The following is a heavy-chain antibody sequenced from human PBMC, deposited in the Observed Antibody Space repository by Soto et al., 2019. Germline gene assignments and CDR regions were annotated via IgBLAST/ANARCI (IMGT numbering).Heavy chain of an antibody. CDR1: TDSFNDSY. D-gene: IGHD5-18*01. J-gene: IGHJ3*02. CDR3: AADVWIHDAFDI. Sequence: QVRLHESGPGLVKPSETLSLTCTVSTDSFNDSYWSGIRQPPGKGLEWIGSIYHTGNTNYNPSPESRVSISVGTSKIQFYLSLSSVTAADTAVDYCAADVWIHDAFDIWGQGTLVTVSS. CDR2: IYHTGNT. V-gene: IGHV4-59*13.